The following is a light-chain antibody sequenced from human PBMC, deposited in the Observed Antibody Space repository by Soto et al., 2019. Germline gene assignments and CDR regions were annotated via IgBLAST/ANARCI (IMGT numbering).Light chain of an antibody. CDR3: SSYTSSSTPWV. V-gene: IGLV2-14*01. Sequence: QSALTQPASVFGSPGQSITISCTGTSSDVGGYNYVSWYQQHPGKAPKLMIYEVSNRPSGVSNRFSGSKSGNTASLTIPGLQAEDEADYYCSSYTSSSTPWVFGGGTKLTVL. CDR2: EVS. J-gene: IGLJ3*02. CDR1: SSDVGGYNY.